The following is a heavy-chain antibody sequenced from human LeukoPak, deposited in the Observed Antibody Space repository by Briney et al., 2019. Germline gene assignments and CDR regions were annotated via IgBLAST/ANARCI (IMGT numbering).Heavy chain of an antibody. V-gene: IGHV4-31*03. Sequence: PSQTLSLTCTVSGDSISTGGYYWGWIRHHPGSGREWIGYIYFSGNTYYNPSLKRRVTISVDIYKTHFSLKLTSVTAAETAVYFCARVDYYDSSGHFANFDYWGQGTLVTVSS. CDR1: GDSISTGGYY. CDR2: IYFSGNT. D-gene: IGHD3-22*01. J-gene: IGHJ4*02. CDR3: ARVDYYDSSGHFANFDY.